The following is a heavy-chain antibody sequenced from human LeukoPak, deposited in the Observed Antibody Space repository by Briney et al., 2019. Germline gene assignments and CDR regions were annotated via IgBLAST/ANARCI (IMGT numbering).Heavy chain of an antibody. D-gene: IGHD3-16*02. CDR3: ARDGGSYLRYYYYYYMDV. Sequence: GGSLRLSCAASGFTFSSYEMNWVRQAPGKGLEWVSYISSSGSTIYYADSVKGRFTISRDNAKNSLYLQMNSLRAEDTAVYYCARDGGSYLRYYYYYYMDVWGKGTTVTVSS. CDR1: GFTFSSYE. V-gene: IGHV3-48*03. CDR2: ISSSGSTI. J-gene: IGHJ6*03.